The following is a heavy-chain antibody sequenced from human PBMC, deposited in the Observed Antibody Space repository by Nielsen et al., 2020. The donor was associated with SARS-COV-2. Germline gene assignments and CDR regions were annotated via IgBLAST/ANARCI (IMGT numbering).Heavy chain of an antibody. V-gene: IGHV3-30-3*01. CDR1: GFTFSSYA. J-gene: IGHJ4*02. CDR2: ISYDGSNR. CDR3: ARARVRITIFGVVIVPYYFDY. Sequence: GGSLRLSCAASGFTFSSYAFHWVRQAPGKGLAWVAVISYDGSNRYYADSVEGRFTISRDNSKNTLYLQMNSLRAEDTAVYYCARARVRITIFGVVIVPYYFDYWGQGTLVTVSS. D-gene: IGHD3-3*01.